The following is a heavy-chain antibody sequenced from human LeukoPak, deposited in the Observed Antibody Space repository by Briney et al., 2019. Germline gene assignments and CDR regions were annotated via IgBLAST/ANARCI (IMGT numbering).Heavy chain of an antibody. D-gene: IGHD4-17*01. J-gene: IGHJ2*01. CDR2: IYYSGST. V-gene: IGHV4-59*08. CDR1: GGSISSYY. CDR3: ARRKMAVTTGWYFDL. Sequence: SETLSLTCTVSGGSISSYYWSWIRQPPGKGLEWIGYIYYSGSTNYNPSLKSRVTISVDTSKNQFSLKLSSVTAADTAVYYCARRKMAVTTGWYFDLWGRGTLVTVSS.